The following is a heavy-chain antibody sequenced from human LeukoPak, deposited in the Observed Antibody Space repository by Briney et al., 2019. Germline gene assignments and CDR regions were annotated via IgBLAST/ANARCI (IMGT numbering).Heavy chain of an antibody. V-gene: IGHV1-2*04. CDR2: INPNSGGT. Sequence: ASVKVSCKASGYTFTGYHMHWVRQAPGQGLEWMGWINPNSGGTNYAQKFQGWVTMTRDTSISTAYMELSRLRSDDTAVYYCATDLSWNQRVHWGQGTLVTVSS. CDR3: ATDLSWNQRVH. D-gene: IGHD1-14*01. CDR1: GYTFTGYH. J-gene: IGHJ4*02.